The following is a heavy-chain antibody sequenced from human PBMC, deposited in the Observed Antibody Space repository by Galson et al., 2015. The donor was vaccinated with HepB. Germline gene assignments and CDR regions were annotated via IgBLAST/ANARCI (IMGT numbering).Heavy chain of an antibody. V-gene: IGHV3-33*06. CDR1: GFTFSSYS. Sequence: SLRLSCAASGFTFSSYSMHWVRQAPGKGLEWVAVIWYDGSNKYYADSVKGRFTISRDNSKNTLYLQMNSLRAEDTAVYYCAKGSSRGGYYYYGMDVWGQGTTVTVSS. CDR3: AKGSSRGGYYYYGMDV. CDR2: IWYDGSNK. J-gene: IGHJ6*02. D-gene: IGHD3-16*01.